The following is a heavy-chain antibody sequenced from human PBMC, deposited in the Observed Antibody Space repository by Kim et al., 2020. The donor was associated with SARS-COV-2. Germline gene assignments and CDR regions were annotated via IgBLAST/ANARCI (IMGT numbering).Heavy chain of an antibody. CDR3: TRCPPLVAARGSYYYYGMDV. CDR2: IRSKAYGGTT. D-gene: IGHD2-15*01. J-gene: IGHJ6*02. Sequence: GGSLRLSCTASGFTFGDYAMSWVRQAPGKGLEWVGFIRSKAYGGTTEYAASVKGRFTISRDDSKSIAYLQMNSLKTEDTAVYYCTRCPPLVAARGSYYYYGMDVWGQGTTVTVSS. CDR1: GFTFGDYA. V-gene: IGHV3-49*04.